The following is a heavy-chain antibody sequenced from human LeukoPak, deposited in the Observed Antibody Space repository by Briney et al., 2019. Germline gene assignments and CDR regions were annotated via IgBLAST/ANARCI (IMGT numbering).Heavy chain of an antibody. D-gene: IGHD3-10*01. CDR1: GGSISSGGYY. CDR2: IYYSGST. CDR3: AREVVLWSDPDAFDI. Sequence: SETLSLTCTASGGSISSGGYYWSWIRQHPGKGLEWIGYIYYSGSTYYNPSLKSRVTISVDTSKNQFSLKLSSVTAADTAVYYCAREVVLWSDPDAFDIWGQGTMVTVSS. J-gene: IGHJ3*02. V-gene: IGHV4-31*03.